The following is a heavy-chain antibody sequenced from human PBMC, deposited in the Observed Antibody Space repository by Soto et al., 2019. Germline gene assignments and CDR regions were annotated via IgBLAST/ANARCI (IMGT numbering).Heavy chain of an antibody. V-gene: IGHV4-39*01. J-gene: IGHJ4*02. CDR1: RGSISSGTNY. Sequence: PSETLSLTCTVSRGSISSGTNYWAWIRQPPGKGLEWIANIYYSGSTQYNPSLKSRVTMSVDTSKNQFYLKLRSVTAADTAVYYCAGSSSRAFRPLEWVDPLDCWGQGTPVTVSS. CDR2: IYYSGST. D-gene: IGHD3-3*01. CDR3: AGSSSRAFRPLEWVDPLDC.